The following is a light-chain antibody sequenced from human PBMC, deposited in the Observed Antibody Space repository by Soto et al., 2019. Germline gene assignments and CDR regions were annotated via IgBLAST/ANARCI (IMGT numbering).Light chain of an antibody. CDR3: QRYDPYSPGST. Sequence: DIQMTQSPSTLSAAVGDRVSITCRANQSINTWAAWYQQKAGNAPKLLVYGASSLESGVPPRFSGSGSGTELNLTISSLQPDDFATYYCQRYDPYSPGSTFGHGTKVDLK. CDR2: GAS. CDR1: QSINTW. J-gene: IGKJ3*01. V-gene: IGKV1-5*01.